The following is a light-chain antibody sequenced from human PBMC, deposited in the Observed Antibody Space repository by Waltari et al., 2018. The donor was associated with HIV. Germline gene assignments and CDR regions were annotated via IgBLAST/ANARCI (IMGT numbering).Light chain of an antibody. Sequence: QSALTQPASVSGSPGQSLTISCTGTRSAIVAYTYVSWYQQYPGKATRLLIHDVNKWPSGVSNRFSGSKSGNTASLTISGLQSEDEADYWCCSYAGSRSWVFGGGTKVTVL. CDR2: DVN. CDR3: CSYAGSRSWV. J-gene: IGLJ3*02. V-gene: IGLV2-23*02. CDR1: RSAIVAYTY.